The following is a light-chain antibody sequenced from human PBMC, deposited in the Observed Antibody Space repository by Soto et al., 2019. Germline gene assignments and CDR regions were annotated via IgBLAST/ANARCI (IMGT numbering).Light chain of an antibody. J-gene: IGKJ2*01. Sequence: DIHVTHAPPSLFASVGDRVTITRRATQSTSNYLTWYQVKPGQAPKLLIYDGSNLEIGIPSRFGGSASGTEFTLTISGLQPEDVATYYCQQYDSWPHTFGQGTKVDIK. CDR3: QQYDSWPHT. CDR1: QSTSNY. CDR2: DGS. V-gene: IGKV1-33*01.